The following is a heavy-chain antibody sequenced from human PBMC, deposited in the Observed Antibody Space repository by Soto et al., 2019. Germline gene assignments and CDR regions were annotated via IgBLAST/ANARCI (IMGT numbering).Heavy chain of an antibody. D-gene: IGHD3-22*01. CDR2: ISYDGSNK. Sequence: GGSLRLSCAASGFTFSSYGMHWVRQAPGKGLEWVAVISYDGSNKYYADSVKGRFTISRDNSKNTLYLQMNSLRAEDTAAYYCAKGPYYYDSSGYYSFDYWGQGTLVTVSS. J-gene: IGHJ4*02. CDR1: GFTFSSYG. V-gene: IGHV3-30*18. CDR3: AKGPYYYDSSGYYSFDY.